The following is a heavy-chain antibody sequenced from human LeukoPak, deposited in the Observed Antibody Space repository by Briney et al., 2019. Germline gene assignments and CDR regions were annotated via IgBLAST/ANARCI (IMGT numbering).Heavy chain of an antibody. V-gene: IGHV3-11*04. CDR1: GFTFSDYS. CDR2: ISSSDGTN. CDR3: ARGGRYDSSGPFDY. D-gene: IGHD3-22*01. Sequence: KPAGSLTLTCAASGFTFSDYSMNWIRQPPGKGLEWVSYISSSDGTNYYADPVKGRFTISRDNASNSLFLQMNSLRAEDTADYYWARGGRYDSSGPFDYWGQGNLVTVSS. J-gene: IGHJ4*02.